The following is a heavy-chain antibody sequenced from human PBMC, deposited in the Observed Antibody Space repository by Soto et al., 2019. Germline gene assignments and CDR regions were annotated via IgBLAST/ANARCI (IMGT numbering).Heavy chain of an antibody. CDR1: GDIFSGYS. CDR3: ARDLGSGYDPGDY. D-gene: IGHD5-12*01. J-gene: IGHJ4*02. V-gene: IGHV1-69*14. CDR2: IIPIFGTT. Sequence: QVQLVQSGAEVKKPGSSVKVSCKTSGDIFSGYSISWVRQAPGQGLEWMGGIIPIFGTTNYAQRFHGRVTITADKSTSTFAMELYSLTSADTAVYYCARDLGSGYDPGDYWGQGTLVTVSS.